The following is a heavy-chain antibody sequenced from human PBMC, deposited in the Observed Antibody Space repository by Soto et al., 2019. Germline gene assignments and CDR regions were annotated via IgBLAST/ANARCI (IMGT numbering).Heavy chain of an antibody. D-gene: IGHD6-19*01. V-gene: IGHV3-23*01. CDR3: AKDDQEYSSGLHFDY. CDR2: ISGSGGST. Sequence: EVQLLESGGGLVQPGGSLRLSCAASGFTFSRYALSCVRQVPGKGLEWVSAISGSGGSTYYADSVKGRFTITRDNSKNTLYLQMNSLRAEHTAVYYCAKDDQEYSSGLHFDYWGQETLVTVSS. CDR1: GFTFSRYA. J-gene: IGHJ4*02.